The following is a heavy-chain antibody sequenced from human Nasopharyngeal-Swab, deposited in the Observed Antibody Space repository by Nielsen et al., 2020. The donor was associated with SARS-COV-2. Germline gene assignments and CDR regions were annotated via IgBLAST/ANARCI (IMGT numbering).Heavy chain of an antibody. CDR1: GFSFSTYW. CDR2: IKQDGSEK. J-gene: IGHJ6*03. CDR3: ARQGVFVPAYFHQYYMDV. V-gene: IGHV3-7*03. Sequence: GSSLPLSCAASGFSFSTYWMTWVRQAPGKGLEWVANIKQDGSEKYYVDSVKGRFTVSRDNPKNLLYLQVNSLRAEDTAMYYCARQGVFVPAYFHQYYMDVWGKGTTVTVSS. D-gene: IGHD3-16*02.